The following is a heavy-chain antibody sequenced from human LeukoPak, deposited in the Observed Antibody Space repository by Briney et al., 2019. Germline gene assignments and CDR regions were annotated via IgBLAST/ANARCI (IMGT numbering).Heavy chain of an antibody. D-gene: IGHD2-2*01. V-gene: IGHV4-34*01. J-gene: IGHJ5*02. CDR2: INHSGST. CDR1: GGSFSGYY. CDR3: ARGQSLSQLLCRSRIDP. Sequence: SETLSLTCGVYGGSFSGYYWSWIRQPPGRGLEWIGEINHSGSTNYNPSLKSRVTISVDTSKNQFSLKLSSVTAADTAVYYCARGQSLSQLLCRSRIDPWGQGTLVTVSS.